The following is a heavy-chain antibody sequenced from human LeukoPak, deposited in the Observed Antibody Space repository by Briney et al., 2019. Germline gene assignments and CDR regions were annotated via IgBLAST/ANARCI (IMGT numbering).Heavy chain of an antibody. CDR3: ARGRYSSGWSTTNWFDP. CDR2: IYYSGST. V-gene: IGHV4-59*01. CDR1: GGSISSYY. Sequence: SETLSLTCTVSGGSISSYYWSWIRQPPGKGLEWTGYIYYSGSTNYNPSLKSRVTISVDTSKNQFSLKLSSVTAADTAVYYCARGRYSSGWSTTNWFDPWGQGTLVTVSS. D-gene: IGHD6-19*01. J-gene: IGHJ5*02.